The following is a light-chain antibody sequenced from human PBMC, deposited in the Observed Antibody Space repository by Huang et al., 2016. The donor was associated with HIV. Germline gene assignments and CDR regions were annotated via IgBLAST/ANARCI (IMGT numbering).Light chain of an antibody. V-gene: IGKV3-11*01. CDR2: DSS. CDR1: QSVSSY. CDR3: QQRSNWPPLT. Sequence: EIVLTQSPATLSLSPGERATLSCRASQSVSSYLAWYQQQPGQAPRLLIYDSSNRATGIPARFSGSGSGTDFTLTISSLEPEEFAVYYCQQRSNWPPLTFGQGTRLEIK. J-gene: IGKJ5*01.